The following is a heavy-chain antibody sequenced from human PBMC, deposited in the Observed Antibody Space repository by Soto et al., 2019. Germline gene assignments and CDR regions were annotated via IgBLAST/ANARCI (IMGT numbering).Heavy chain of an antibody. Sequence: QVHLQESGPDLVRPSETLSLTCSFFGGSISSDNWWSWVRQTPGKGLEWFGEIYHSGNTNYNPSLKRRVTLSVDKSQNPFSLKVTSVTAADTALYYCARLSASSKLRGVVINWGQGTLVTVSS. CDR3: ARLSASSKLRGVVIN. J-gene: IGHJ4*02. CDR2: IYHSGNT. V-gene: IGHV4-4*02. CDR1: GGSISSDNW. D-gene: IGHD3-10*01.